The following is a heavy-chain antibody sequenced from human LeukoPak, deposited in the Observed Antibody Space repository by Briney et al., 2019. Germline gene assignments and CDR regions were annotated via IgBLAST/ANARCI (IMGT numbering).Heavy chain of an antibody. CDR1: GFSFYDFA. J-gene: IGHJ4*02. CDR3: AKDRGRYTSSWSY. CDR2: ISGDGGST. V-gene: IGHV3-43*02. Sequence: GGSLRLSCAASGFSFYDFAMHWVRQAPGKGLEWVSLISGDGGSTYYADSVRRRFTISRDNSKNSLYLQMNSLRTEDTALYYCAKDRGRYTSSWSYWGQGTLVTVSS. D-gene: IGHD6-13*01.